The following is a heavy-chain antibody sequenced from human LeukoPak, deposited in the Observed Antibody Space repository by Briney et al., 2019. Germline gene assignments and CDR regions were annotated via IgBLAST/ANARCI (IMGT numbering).Heavy chain of an antibody. D-gene: IGHD6-19*01. CDR2: IYCSGST. Sequence: SETLSLTCTVSGGSISSYYWSWIRQPPGKGLEWIGYIYCSGSTNYNPSLKSRVTISVDTSKNQFSLKLSSVTAADTAVYYCARQDMAVAGTGYFDYWGQGTLVTVSS. J-gene: IGHJ4*02. CDR1: GGSISSYY. CDR3: ARQDMAVAGTGYFDY. V-gene: IGHV4-59*08.